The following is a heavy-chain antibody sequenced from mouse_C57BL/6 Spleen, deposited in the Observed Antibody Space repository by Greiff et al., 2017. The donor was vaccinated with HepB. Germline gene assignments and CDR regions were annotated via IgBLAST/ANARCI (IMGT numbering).Heavy chain of an antibody. CDR2: ISYDGSN. V-gene: IGHV3-6*01. CDR1: GYSITSGYY. J-gene: IGHJ4*01. Sequence: EVHLVESGPGLVKPSQSLSLTCSVTGYSITSGYYWNWIRQFPGNKLEWMGYISYDGSNNYNPSLKNRISITRDTSKNQFFLKLNSVTTEDTATYYCAREGGNWDAGDAMDYWGQGTSVTVSS. D-gene: IGHD4-1*01. CDR3: AREGGNWDAGDAMDY.